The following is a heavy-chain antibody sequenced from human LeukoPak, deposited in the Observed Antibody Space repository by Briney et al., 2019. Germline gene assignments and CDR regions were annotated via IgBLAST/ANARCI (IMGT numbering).Heavy chain of an antibody. CDR1: GGSISSSSYY. CDR3: ARQPIVVVPAATDY. D-gene: IGHD2-2*01. J-gene: IGHJ4*02. V-gene: IGHV4-39*01. CDR2: IYYSGST. Sequence: PSETLSLTCTVSGGSISSSSYYWGWIRQPPGKGLEWIGSIYYSGSTYYNPSLKSRVTTSVDTSKNQFSLKLSSVTAADTAVYYCARQPIVVVPAATDYWGQGTLVTVSS.